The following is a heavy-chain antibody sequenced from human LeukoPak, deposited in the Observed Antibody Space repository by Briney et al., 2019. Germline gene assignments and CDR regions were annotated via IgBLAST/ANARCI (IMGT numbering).Heavy chain of an antibody. CDR3: ARWSTYGDYDY. CDR2: ISSSSSYI. V-gene: IGHV3-21*01. Sequence: GGSLRLSCAASGFTFSSYSMNWVRQAPGKGLEWVSSISSSSSYIYYADSVKGRFTISRDNAKNSLYLQMNSLRAEDAAVYYCARWSTYGDYDYWGQGTLVTVSS. CDR1: GFTFSSYS. J-gene: IGHJ4*02. D-gene: IGHD4-17*01.